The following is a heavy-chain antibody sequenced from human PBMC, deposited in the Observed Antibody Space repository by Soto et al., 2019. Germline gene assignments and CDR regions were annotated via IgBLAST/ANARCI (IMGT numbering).Heavy chain of an antibody. V-gene: IGHV1-18*01. CDR3: ARDPPYYGSGSYSPLFDP. J-gene: IGHJ5*02. CDR2: ISAYNGNT. D-gene: IGHD3-10*01. Sequence: QVQLVQSGAEVKKPGASVKVSCKASGYTFTSYGISWVRQAPGQGLEWMGWISAYNGNTNYVQKLQGRVTMTTDTSTSTAYMELRSLRSDDTAVYYCARDPPYYGSGSYSPLFDPWGQGTLVTVSS. CDR1: GYTFTSYG.